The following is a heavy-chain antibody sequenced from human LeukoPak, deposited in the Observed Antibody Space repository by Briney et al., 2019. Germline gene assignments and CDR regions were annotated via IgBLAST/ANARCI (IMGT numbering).Heavy chain of an antibody. D-gene: IGHD2-2*01. CDR2: IYYSGST. J-gene: IGHJ6*02. CDR3: ARGYCSSTSCYPSGYYGTDV. Sequence: SETLSLTCTVSGGSISSYYWSWIRQPPGKGLEWIGYIYYSGSTNYNPSLKSRVTISVDTSKNQFSLKLSSVTAADTAVYYCARGYCSSTSCYPSGYYGTDVWGQGTTVTVSS. CDR1: GGSISSYY. V-gene: IGHV4-59*01.